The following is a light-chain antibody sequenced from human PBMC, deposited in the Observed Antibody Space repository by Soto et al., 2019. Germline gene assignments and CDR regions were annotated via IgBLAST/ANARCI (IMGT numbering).Light chain of an antibody. J-gene: IGLJ2*01. Sequence: QSVLTQPPSVSAAPGQKITISCSGSDSNIWYNSVSWYQQLPGTAPKLLISENDERPSDLPDRFSASKSGTSATLGITGLQTRDEATYFCGTWDNGLSAVVFGGGTKLTVL. CDR1: DSNIWYNS. CDR2: END. CDR3: GTWDNGLSAVV. V-gene: IGLV1-51*02.